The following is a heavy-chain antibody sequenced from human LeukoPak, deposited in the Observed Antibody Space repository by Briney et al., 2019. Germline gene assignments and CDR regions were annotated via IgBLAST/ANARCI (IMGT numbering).Heavy chain of an antibody. D-gene: IGHD2-8*01. Sequence: GASVKVSCKASGCTFTDYYMHWVRQAPGQGLEWMGWINPNSGGTNYAQKFQGRVTMTRDTSTSTAYMELRSLRSDDTAVYYCARGGYGIPFDYWGQGTLVTVSS. J-gene: IGHJ4*02. CDR3: ARGGYGIPFDY. CDR1: GCTFTDYY. V-gene: IGHV1-2*02. CDR2: INPNSGGT.